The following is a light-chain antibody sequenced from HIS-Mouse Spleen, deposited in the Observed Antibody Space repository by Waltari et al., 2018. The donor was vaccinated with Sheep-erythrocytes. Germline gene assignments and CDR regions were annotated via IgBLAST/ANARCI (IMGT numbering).Light chain of an antibody. CDR2: DVS. CDR1: SSDVGGYNY. V-gene: IGLV2-11*01. Sequence: HSALTQPRSVSGSPGQSVTISCTGTSSDVGGYNYVSWYQQHPGKAPKLMIYDVSKRPSGVPDRCSGSKSGNTASLTISGLQAEDEADYYCCSYAGSYNHVFATGTKVTVL. J-gene: IGLJ1*01. CDR3: CSYAGSYNHV.